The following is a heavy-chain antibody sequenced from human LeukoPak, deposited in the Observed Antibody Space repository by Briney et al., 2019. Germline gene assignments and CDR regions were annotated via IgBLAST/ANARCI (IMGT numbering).Heavy chain of an antibody. CDR1: GGTFSSYA. J-gene: IGHJ5*02. D-gene: IGHD2-2*02. V-gene: IGHV1-69*13. CDR3: ARVRNVRGIVVVPAAIAEGWFDP. Sequence: ASVKASCKASGGTFSSYAISWVRQAPGQGLEWMGGIIPIFGTANYAQKFQGRVTITADESTSTAYMELSSLRSEDTAVYYCARVRNVRGIVVVPAAIAEGWFDPWGQGTLVTVSS. CDR2: IIPIFGTA.